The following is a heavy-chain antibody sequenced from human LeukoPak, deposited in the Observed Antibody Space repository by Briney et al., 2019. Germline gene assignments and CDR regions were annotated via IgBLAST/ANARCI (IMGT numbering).Heavy chain of an antibody. CDR1: GFSLSGYG. V-gene: IGHV3-23*01. D-gene: IGHD3-10*01. J-gene: IGHJ4*02. CDR3: GKDRGWFGGSLANFDY. Sequence: GGSLRLSCVASGFSLSGYGMSWVRQAPGKGLEWVSAIGGSGGNIHYADSAKGRFTISRDNSKNTMYLAMNSLRAEDTALYYCGKDRGWFGGSLANFDYWGQGTLVIVSS. CDR2: IGGSGGNI.